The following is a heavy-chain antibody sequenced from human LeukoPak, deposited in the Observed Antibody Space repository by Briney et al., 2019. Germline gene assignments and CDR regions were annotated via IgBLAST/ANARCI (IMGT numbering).Heavy chain of an antibody. CDR1: GFSFSDHY. CDR3: TRYYDSSGYSPDAFDI. D-gene: IGHD3-22*01. CDR2: IKSKTDGGTT. V-gene: IGHV3-15*01. Sequence: PGGSLRLSCAASGFSFSDHYMDWVRQAPGKGLEWVGRIKSKTDGGTTDYAAPVKGRFTISRDDSKNTLYLQMNSLKTEDTAVYYCTRYYDSSGYSPDAFDIWGQGTMVTVSS. J-gene: IGHJ3*02.